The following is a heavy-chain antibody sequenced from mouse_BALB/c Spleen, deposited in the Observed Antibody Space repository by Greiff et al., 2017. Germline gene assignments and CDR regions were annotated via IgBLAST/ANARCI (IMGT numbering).Heavy chain of an antibody. CDR2: IISGGSYT. V-gene: IGHV5-9-4*01. CDR3: ARGPTRYFDV. Sequence: EVQLVESGGGLVKPGGSLKLSCAASGFTFSSYAMSWVRQSPEKRLEWVAEIISGGSYTYYPDTVTGRFTISRDNAKNTLYLEMSSLRSEDTAMYYCARGPTRYFDVWGAGTTVTVSS. J-gene: IGHJ1*01. CDR1: GFTFSSYA.